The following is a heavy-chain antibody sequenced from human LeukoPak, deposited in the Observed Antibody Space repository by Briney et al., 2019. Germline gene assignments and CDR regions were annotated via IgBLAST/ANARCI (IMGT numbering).Heavy chain of an antibody. D-gene: IGHD3-3*01. V-gene: IGHV1-69*13. CDR3: ARDSGTIFGVDPLWYYYMDV. Sequence: SVKVSCKASGGTFSSYAISWVRQAPGQGLEWMGGIIPIFGTANYAQKFQGRVTITADESTSTAYMELSSLRSEDTAVYYCARDSGTIFGVDPLWYYYMDVWGKGTTVTVSS. CDR2: IIPIFGTA. J-gene: IGHJ6*03. CDR1: GGTFSSYA.